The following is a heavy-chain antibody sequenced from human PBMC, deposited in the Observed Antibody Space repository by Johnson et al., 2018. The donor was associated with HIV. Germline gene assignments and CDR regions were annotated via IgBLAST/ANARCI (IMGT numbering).Heavy chain of an antibody. CDR1: GFTFSSYW. Sequence: VQLVESGGGLIQPGGSLRLSCAASGFTFSSYWMHWVRQAPGKGLVWVSLISWDGGSTYYADSVKGRFTISRDNSKNSLYLQMNSLRTEDTALYYCAKDGISNAFDIWGQGTMVTVFS. V-gene: IGHV3-43*02. J-gene: IGHJ3*02. CDR2: ISWDGGST. D-gene: IGHD3-3*01. CDR3: AKDGISNAFDI.